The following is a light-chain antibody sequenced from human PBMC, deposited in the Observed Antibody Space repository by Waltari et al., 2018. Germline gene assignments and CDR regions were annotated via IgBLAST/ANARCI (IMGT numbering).Light chain of an antibody. CDR2: DVN. Sequence: HSALAQPASVSGSPGQSLTIPCTGTSSDVGSYNYVSWYQQHPGKAPRLMIFDVNDRPAGVSYRFSGSKSGNTASLTISGLQAEDEADYYCCSFTRSNSWVFGGGTKLTVL. CDR3: CSFTRSNSWV. J-gene: IGLJ3*02. CDR1: SSDVGSYNY. V-gene: IGLV2-14*03.